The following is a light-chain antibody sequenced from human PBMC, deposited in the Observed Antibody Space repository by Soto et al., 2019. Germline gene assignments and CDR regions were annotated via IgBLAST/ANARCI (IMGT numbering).Light chain of an antibody. CDR2: DTS. CDR1: QSVGGNS. CDR3: RQYQNSPLT. Sequence: ETVLTQSPGTLSLSPGERATVSCRASQSVGGNSLAWYQQRPGQAPRLLIYDTSKRATAIPDRFSGSGSETDFPLTISRLEHADFAVYYCRQYQNSPLTFRQGTKVEI. J-gene: IGKJ1*01. V-gene: IGKV3-20*01.